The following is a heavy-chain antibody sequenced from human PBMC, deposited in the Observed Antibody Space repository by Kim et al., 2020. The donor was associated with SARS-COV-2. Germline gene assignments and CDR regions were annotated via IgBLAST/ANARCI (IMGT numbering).Heavy chain of an antibody. Sequence: SETLSLTCTVSGGSISSSSYYWGWIRQPPGKGLEWIGSIYYSGSTYYNPSLKSRVTISVDTSKNQFSLKLSSVTAADTAVYYCARIVVVPAANGMDVWGQGTTVTVSS. V-gene: IGHV4-39*07. J-gene: IGHJ6*02. CDR2: IYYSGST. CDR1: GGSISSSSYY. D-gene: IGHD2-2*01. CDR3: ARIVVVPAANGMDV.